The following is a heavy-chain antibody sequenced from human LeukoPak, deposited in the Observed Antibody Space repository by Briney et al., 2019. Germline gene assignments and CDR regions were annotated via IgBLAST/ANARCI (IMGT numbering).Heavy chain of an antibody. D-gene: IGHD5-12*01. J-gene: IGHJ4*02. CDR1: AGSISSSSHH. V-gene: IGHV4-39*01. CDR3: VRHDGRGGATMGALDS. Sequence: PSETLSLTCTVSAGSISSSSHHWDWIRQSPGKGLEWIGSIYYGRTTYYNPSLNSRVTISVVTSKNQFSLQLNSVTAADTAVYYCVRHDGRGGATMGALDSWGQGSLVTVFS. CDR2: IYYGRTT.